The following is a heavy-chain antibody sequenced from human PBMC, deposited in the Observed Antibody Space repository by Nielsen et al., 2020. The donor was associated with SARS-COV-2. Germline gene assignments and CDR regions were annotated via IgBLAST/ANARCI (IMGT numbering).Heavy chain of an antibody. Sequence: GESLKISCTASGFTFGDYAMSWFRQAPGKGLEWVAVISYDGSNKYYADSVKGRFTISRDNSKNTPYLQMNSLRAEDTAVYYCATANDDYYDSSGAAEFDYWGQGTLVTVSS. CDR3: ATANDDYYDSSGAAEFDY. CDR2: ISYDGSNK. V-gene: IGHV3-30*04. D-gene: IGHD3-22*01. CDR1: GFTFGDYA. J-gene: IGHJ4*02.